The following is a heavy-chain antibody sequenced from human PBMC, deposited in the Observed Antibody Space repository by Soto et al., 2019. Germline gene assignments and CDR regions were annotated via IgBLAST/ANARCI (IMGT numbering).Heavy chain of an antibody. D-gene: IGHD3-22*01. Sequence: QVQLQESGPGLVKPSGTLPLTCAVSGDSISSSNCWSWVRQTPGKGLEWIGEIYQSGSTNYNPSLKSRVTISIDKSKNQFSLKLSSVTAADTAVYYCARGSSYFEGSYYYMDVWGKGTTVTVSS. CDR2: IYQSGST. CDR3: ARGSSYFEGSYYYMDV. J-gene: IGHJ6*03. CDR1: GDSISSSNC. V-gene: IGHV4-4*02.